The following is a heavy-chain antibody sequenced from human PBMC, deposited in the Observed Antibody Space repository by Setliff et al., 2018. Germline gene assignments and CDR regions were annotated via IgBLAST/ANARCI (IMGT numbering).Heavy chain of an antibody. CDR1: GYTFTDFG. V-gene: IGHV1-18*01. D-gene: IGHD3-10*01. CDR2: ISPHNGNT. J-gene: IGHJ4*02. Sequence: ASVKVSCKASGYTFTDFGVSWVRQAPGQGLEWVGWISPHNGNTYYAPKFQGTVLMTADTSTTTAYLELRSLRSDDTAVFYCSRLVRFCTRIVCQRLSGDDYWGQGTLVTVSS. CDR3: SRLVRFCTRIVCQRLSGDDY.